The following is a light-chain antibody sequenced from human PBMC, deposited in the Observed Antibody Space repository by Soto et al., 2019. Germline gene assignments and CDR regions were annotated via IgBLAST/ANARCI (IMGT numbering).Light chain of an antibody. J-gene: IGLJ2*01. CDR1: SSDVGGYNY. CDR2: EVS. CDR3: SSYAGSNPVV. Sequence: QSVPTQPPSASGSPGQSVTISCTGTSSDVGGYNYVSWYQQHPGKAPKLMIYEVSKRPSGVPDRFSGSKSGNTASLTVSGLQAEDEADYYCSSYAGSNPVVFGGGTKVTVL. V-gene: IGLV2-8*01.